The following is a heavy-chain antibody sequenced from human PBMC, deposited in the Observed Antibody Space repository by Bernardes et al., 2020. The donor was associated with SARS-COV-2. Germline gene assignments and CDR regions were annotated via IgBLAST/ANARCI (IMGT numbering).Heavy chain of an antibody. J-gene: IGHJ4*02. CDR3: ARRVWGDHDFDY. D-gene: IGHD2-21*02. Sequence: SETLSLTCTVSGGSCSRYYWSWIRQPPGKGLEWIGYIYYIGSTTYNSSLKSRVTMSVDTSKNQFSLKLRSVTAADTAVYYCARRVWGDHDFDYWGRGTLVTVSS. CDR1: GGSCSRYY. CDR2: IYYIGST. V-gene: IGHV4-59*08.